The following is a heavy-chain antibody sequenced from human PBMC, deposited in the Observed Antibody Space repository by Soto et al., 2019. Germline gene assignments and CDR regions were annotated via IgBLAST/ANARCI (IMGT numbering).Heavy chain of an antibody. V-gene: IGHV6-1*01. D-gene: IGHD4-17*01. CDR1: GDSVSSNSAA. J-gene: IGHJ6*03. CDR3: ARGNMPSDYCDYRVGDYYYYMDV. CDR2: TYYRSKWYN. Sequence: QVQLQQSGPGLVKPSQTLSLTCAISGDSVSSNSAAWNWIRQSPSRGLEWLGRTYYRSKWYNDYAVSVTSRITINPETSKNQFSLQLISVTPEDTAVYYCARGNMPSDYCDYRVGDYYYYMDVWGKGTTVTVSS.